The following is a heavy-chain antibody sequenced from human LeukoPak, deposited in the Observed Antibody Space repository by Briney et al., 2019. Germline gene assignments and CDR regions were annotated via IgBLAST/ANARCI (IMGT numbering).Heavy chain of an antibody. CDR1: GFTFSSYA. CDR2: IKQDGSEK. Sequence: PGRSLRLSCAASGFTFSSYAMHWVRQAPGKGLEWVANIKQDGSEKYYVDSVKGQFTISRDNAKNSLYLQMNSLRAEDTAVYYCARDPRIVGASWAFDIWGQGTMVTVSS. J-gene: IGHJ3*02. CDR3: ARDPRIVGASWAFDI. D-gene: IGHD1-26*01. V-gene: IGHV3-7*01.